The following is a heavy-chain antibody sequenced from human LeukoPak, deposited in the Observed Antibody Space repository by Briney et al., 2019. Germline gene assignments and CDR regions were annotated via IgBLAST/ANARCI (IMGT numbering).Heavy chain of an antibody. J-gene: IGHJ2*01. Sequence: SETLSLTCTVSGGSISSGGYYWSWIRQHPGKGLEWIGYIYYSGSTYYNPFLKSRVTISVDTSKDQFSLKLSSVTAADTAEYYCARVVRYPADWYFDLWGRGTLVTVSS. CDR3: ARVVRYPADWYFDL. V-gene: IGHV4-31*03. D-gene: IGHD4-23*01. CDR1: GGSISSGGYY. CDR2: IYYSGST.